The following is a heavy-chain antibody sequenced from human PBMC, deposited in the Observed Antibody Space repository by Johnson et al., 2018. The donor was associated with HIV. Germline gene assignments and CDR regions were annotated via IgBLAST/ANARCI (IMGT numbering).Heavy chain of an antibody. CDR2: ISGSGGST. CDR3: ARSPSIDDAFDI. J-gene: IGHJ3*02. V-gene: IGHV3-53*01. D-gene: IGHD2/OR15-2a*01. CDR1: GFTVSDNY. Sequence: VQVVESGGGLIQPGGSLRLSCAASGFTVSDNYMTWVRQAPGKGLEWVSVISGSGGSTYYADSVKGRFTISRDNSKNTLYLQMNSLRAEDTAVYYCARSPSIDDAFDIWGQGTRVTVSS.